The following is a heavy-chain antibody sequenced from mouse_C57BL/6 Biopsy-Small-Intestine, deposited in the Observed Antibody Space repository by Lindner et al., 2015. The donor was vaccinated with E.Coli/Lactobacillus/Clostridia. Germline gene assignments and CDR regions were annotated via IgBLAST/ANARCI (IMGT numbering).Heavy chain of an antibody. J-gene: IGHJ4*01. CDR3: VRDRYQKYRHNIDY. Sequence: SVKVSCKASGYTFTNSGISWVRQAPGQGLEWMGWISAYMGTTTYAQNLQGRVTMTTDTSTSTAYIELKSLRSDDTAVYYCVRDRYQKYRHNIDYWGQGTLVTVSS. V-gene: IGHV1-7*01. CDR2: ISAYMGTT. D-gene: IGHD1-1*01. CDR1: GYTFTNSG.